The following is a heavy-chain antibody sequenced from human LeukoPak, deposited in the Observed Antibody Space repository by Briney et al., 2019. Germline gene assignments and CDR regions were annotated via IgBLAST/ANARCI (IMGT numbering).Heavy chain of an antibody. CDR1: GFSFSDSS. J-gene: IGHJ4*02. Sequence: SGGSLSLSCAASGFSFSDSSMNWVRQPPGKGLEWVSSISTTSSYIYYASSKKCRFTISRDNAKNSLFLLMDSLRAEDTAVYYWAREGSSPIWGQGTLVTVSS. D-gene: IGHD3-10*01. CDR2: ISTTSSYI. CDR3: AREGSSPI. V-gene: IGHV3-21*01.